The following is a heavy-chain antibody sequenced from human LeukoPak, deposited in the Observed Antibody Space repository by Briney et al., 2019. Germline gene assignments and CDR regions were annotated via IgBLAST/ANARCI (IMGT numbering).Heavy chain of an antibody. V-gene: IGHV3-30*02. CDR1: GFTFSSYG. Sequence: GGSLRLTCAASGFTFSSYGMHWVRQAPGKGLEWVAFIRHDGSNKYYADSVKGRFTISRDNSKNTLYLQMNSLRAEDTAVYYCAKDQLDSSGWDYWGQGTLVTVSS. CDR3: AKDQLDSSGWDY. CDR2: IRHDGSNK. J-gene: IGHJ4*02. D-gene: IGHD3-22*01.